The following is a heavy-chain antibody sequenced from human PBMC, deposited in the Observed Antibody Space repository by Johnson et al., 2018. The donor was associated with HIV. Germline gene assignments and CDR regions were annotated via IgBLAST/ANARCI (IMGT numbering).Heavy chain of an antibody. Sequence: QVQLVESGGGVVQPGRSLRLSCAASGFTFSRYAMHWVRQAPGKGLEWVAVISYDGSNKYYADSVKGRFTISRDNSKNTLYLQMNSLRAEDTAVYYCARESPSGGGNDAFDIWGQGTMVTVSS. D-gene: IGHD3-10*01. J-gene: IGHJ3*02. CDR1: GFTFSRYA. V-gene: IGHV3-30-3*01. CDR2: ISYDGSNK. CDR3: ARESPSGGGNDAFDI.